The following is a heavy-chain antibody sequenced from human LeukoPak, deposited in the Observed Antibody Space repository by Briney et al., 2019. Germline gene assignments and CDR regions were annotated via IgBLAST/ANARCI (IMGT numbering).Heavy chain of an antibody. D-gene: IGHD2-15*01. Sequence: GGSLRLSCAASGFTFSSYWMSWVRQAPGKGLEWVANIKQDGSEKYYVDSVKGRFTISRDNAKNSLYLQMNSLRAEDTAVYYCARVRKVGWSYYYYYMDVWGKGTTVTVSS. CDR1: GFTFSSYW. V-gene: IGHV3-7*04. J-gene: IGHJ6*03. CDR2: IKQDGSEK. CDR3: ARVRKVGWSYYYYYMDV.